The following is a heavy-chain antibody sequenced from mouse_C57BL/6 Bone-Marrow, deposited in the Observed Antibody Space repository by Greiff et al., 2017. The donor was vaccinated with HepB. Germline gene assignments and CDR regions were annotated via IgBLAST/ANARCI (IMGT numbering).Heavy chain of an antibody. CDR3: AREEYYYGSGGFAY. Sequence: QVQLQQSGAELVKPGASVKISCKASGYTFTDYYINWVEQRPGQGLEWIGKIGPGSGSTYYNEKFKGKATLTADKSSSTAYMQLSSLTSEDSAVYFCAREEYYYGSGGFAYWGQGTLVTVSA. CDR1: GYTFTDYY. V-gene: IGHV1-77*01. D-gene: IGHD1-1*01. J-gene: IGHJ3*01. CDR2: IGPGSGST.